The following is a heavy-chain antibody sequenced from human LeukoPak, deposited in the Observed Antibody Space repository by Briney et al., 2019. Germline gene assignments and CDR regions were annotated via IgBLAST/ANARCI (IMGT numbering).Heavy chain of an antibody. CDR1: GYTFTNNY. V-gene: IGHV1-46*01. Sequence: ASVKVSCKASGYTFTNNYLHWARQAPGQGLEWMGMIYPRDGSTSYAQNFQGRVTVTRDTSTTTVHMELRGLRSEDTAVYYCARDLGGSHDYWGQGTLVTVSS. D-gene: IGHD1-26*01. CDR2: IYPRDGST. CDR3: ARDLGGSHDY. J-gene: IGHJ4*02.